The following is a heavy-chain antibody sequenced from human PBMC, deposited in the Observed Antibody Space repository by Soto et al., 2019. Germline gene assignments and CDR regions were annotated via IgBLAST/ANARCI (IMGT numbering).Heavy chain of an antibody. J-gene: IGHJ5*02. Sequence: GGSLRLSCAASGFTFSSYGMHWVRQAPGKGLVWVSRINSDGSSTSYADSVEGRFTISRDNAKNTLYLQMNSLRAEDTAIYYCARVQLRSTGWYPWGQGTLVTVSS. CDR1: GFTFSSYG. V-gene: IGHV3-74*01. D-gene: IGHD6-19*01. CDR3: ARVQLRSTGWYP. CDR2: INSDGSST.